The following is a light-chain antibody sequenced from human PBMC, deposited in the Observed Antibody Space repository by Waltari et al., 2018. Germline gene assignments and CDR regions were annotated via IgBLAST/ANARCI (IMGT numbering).Light chain of an antibody. J-gene: IGKJ4*01. Sequence: ETVLTQPPVTLSVSPGERVPLSCGASQGVRGFLAWYQQKPGQAPRLLVYDISTRATGIPARFSGSGSETEFTLTISGLQSEDFAVYYCQQYGSWPLTFGGGTKVDLK. CDR1: QGVRGF. CDR2: DIS. V-gene: IGKV3-15*01. CDR3: QQYGSWPLT.